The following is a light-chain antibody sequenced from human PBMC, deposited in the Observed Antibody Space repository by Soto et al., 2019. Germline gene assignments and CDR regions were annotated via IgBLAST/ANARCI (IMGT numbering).Light chain of an antibody. J-gene: IGKJ4*01. CDR3: HQDSSSPRT. CDR1: QNILSS. Sequence: EIPRSQSPSTLSVSPVRRLTMSRRSSQNILSSLAWYQQKPGKAPRLLIYGASIWATGVPATFSGSGSGTDFTLTISSLQSEHFRLYYCHQDSSSPRTFGEGTKVDIK. CDR2: GAS. V-gene: IGKV3-15*01.